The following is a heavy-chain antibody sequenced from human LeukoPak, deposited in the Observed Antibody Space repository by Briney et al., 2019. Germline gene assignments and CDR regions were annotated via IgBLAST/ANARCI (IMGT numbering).Heavy chain of an antibody. CDR3: ARDLDGYNWYWYFDL. Sequence: GGSLRLSCAASGFTFSSYWMIWVRQAPGKGLEWVANIKQDGSEKYYVDSVKGRFTISRDNAKNSLYLQMNSLRAEDTAVYYCARDLDGYNWYWYFDLWGRGTLVTVSS. V-gene: IGHV3-7*01. CDR1: GFTFSSYW. CDR2: IKQDGSEK. J-gene: IGHJ2*01. D-gene: IGHD5-24*01.